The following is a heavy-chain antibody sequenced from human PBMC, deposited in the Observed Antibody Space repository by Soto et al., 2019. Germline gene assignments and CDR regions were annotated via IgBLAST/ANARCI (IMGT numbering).Heavy chain of an antibody. J-gene: IGHJ6*02. CDR3: ARVRYYYGSGSYYQYYYYYYGMDV. Sequence: XETLSLTCAVYGVSFSGYYWSWIRQPPGKGLEWIGEINHSGSTNYNPSLKSRVTISVDTSKNQFSLKLSSVTAADTAVYYCARVRYYYGSGSYYQYYYYYYGMDVWGQGTTVTVSS. CDR1: GVSFSGYY. CDR2: INHSGST. V-gene: IGHV4-34*01. D-gene: IGHD3-10*01.